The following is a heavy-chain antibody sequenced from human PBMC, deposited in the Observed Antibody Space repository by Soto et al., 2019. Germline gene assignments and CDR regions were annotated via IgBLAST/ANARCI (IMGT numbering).Heavy chain of an antibody. Sequence: QVQLVQSGAEVKKPGASVKVSCKASGYTFTSYAMHWVRQAPGQRLEWMGWINAGNGNTKYSQKFQGRVTITRDTSASTAYMELSSLRSEDTAVYYCARDGGYCSGGSCLPGMDVWGQGTTVTVS. CDR3: ARDGGYCSGGSCLPGMDV. CDR2: INAGNGNT. V-gene: IGHV1-3*01. J-gene: IGHJ6*02. D-gene: IGHD2-15*01. CDR1: GYTFTSYA.